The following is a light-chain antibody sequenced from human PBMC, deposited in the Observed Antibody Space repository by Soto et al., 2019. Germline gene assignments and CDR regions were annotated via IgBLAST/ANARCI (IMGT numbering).Light chain of an antibody. V-gene: IGLV2-14*01. Sequence: QSALTQPASVSGSPGQSITISCTGTSSDVGAYNYVSWHQQHPGKAPKLMIYGVTNRPSGVSNRFSGSKSGNTASLSISGLQADDEADYYCSSYAASDNFVVFGGGTKLTVL. CDR3: SSYAASDNFVV. J-gene: IGLJ2*01. CDR1: SSDVGAYNY. CDR2: GVT.